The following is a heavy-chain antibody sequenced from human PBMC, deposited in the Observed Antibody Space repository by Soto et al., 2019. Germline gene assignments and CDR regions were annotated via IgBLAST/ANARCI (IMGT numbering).Heavy chain of an antibody. J-gene: IGHJ5*02. V-gene: IGHV3-30*18. CDR1: GFAFSRYG. Sequence: QTGGSLRLSCAASGFAFSRYGIHFVRHAPFKWLEWVGIISYDGSNKYYADSVKGRFTISRDDSKNTLYLQMNSLRAEDTAVYYCAKDGEGLYYYDSSGPKSWFDPWGQGTLVTVSS. CDR2: ISYDGSNK. CDR3: AKDGEGLYYYDSSGPKSWFDP. D-gene: IGHD3-22*01.